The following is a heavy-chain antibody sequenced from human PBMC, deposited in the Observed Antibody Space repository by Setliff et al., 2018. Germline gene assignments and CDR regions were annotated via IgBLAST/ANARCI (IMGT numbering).Heavy chain of an antibody. CDR2: IYHNGNS. CDR3: ARGKIRSTMIVVPTGGAFDI. V-gene: IGHV4-38-2*02. D-gene: IGHD3-22*01. J-gene: IGHJ3*02. Sequence: PSETLSLTCPVSGYSTSSGYYWGWIRQPPGKGLEWIGSIYHNGNSYYNPSLKNRVTISVDTSKNQLSLKLNSVTAADTAVYYCARGKIRSTMIVVPTGGAFDIWGQGTMVTVS. CDR1: GYSTSSGYY.